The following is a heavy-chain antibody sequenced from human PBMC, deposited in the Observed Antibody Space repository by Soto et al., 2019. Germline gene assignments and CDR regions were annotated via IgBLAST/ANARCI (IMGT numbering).Heavy chain of an antibody. V-gene: IGHV4-31*03. J-gene: IGHJ3*02. CDR2: IYYSGST. D-gene: IGHD3-22*01. Sequence: SETLSLTCTVSGGSISSGGYYWSWIRQHPGKGLEWIGYIYYSGSTYYNPSLKSRVTISVDTSKNQFSLKLSSVTAADTAVYYCAREPTYYYDSSGLARAFDIWGQGTMVTVS. CDR1: GGSISSGGYY. CDR3: AREPTYYYDSSGLARAFDI.